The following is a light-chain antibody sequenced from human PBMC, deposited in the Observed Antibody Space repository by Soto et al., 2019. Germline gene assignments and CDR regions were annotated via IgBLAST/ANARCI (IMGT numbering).Light chain of an antibody. Sequence: QPVLTQSPSASASLGASVKLTCTLSSGHSSYTIAWHQQQPEKDPRYLMKLNSDGSHNKGDGIPDRFSGSSSGAERYLTISSLQSEDEADYYCQTWGIGMQVFGGGTKLTVL. CDR2: LNSDGSH. CDR3: QTWGIGMQV. V-gene: IGLV4-69*01. CDR1: SGHSSYT. J-gene: IGLJ3*02.